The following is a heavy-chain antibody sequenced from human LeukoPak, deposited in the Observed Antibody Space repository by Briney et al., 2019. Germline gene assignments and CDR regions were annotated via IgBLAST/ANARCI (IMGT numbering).Heavy chain of an antibody. Sequence: GGSLRLSCATSGFTFSNYEMNWVRQAPGKGLEWVSYISPSGSTIYYTDSVKGRFTISTDNAKNSLYLQMNSLRAEDTAVYYCGRGGYCSGGTCYRFNAFDIWGEGTTVTVSS. J-gene: IGHJ3*02. CDR3: GRGGYCSGGTCYRFNAFDI. CDR1: GFTFSNYE. D-gene: IGHD2-15*01. V-gene: IGHV3-48*03. CDR2: ISPSGSTI.